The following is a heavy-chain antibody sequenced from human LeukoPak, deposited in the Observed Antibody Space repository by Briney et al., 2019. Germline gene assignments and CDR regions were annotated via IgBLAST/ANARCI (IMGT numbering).Heavy chain of an antibody. CDR1: GFTVSSNY. CDR3: ARDSHPQYYYDSSGYAFDI. J-gene: IGHJ3*02. V-gene: IGHV3-53*04. D-gene: IGHD3-22*01. Sequence: GGSLRLSCAASGFTVSSNYMSWVRQAPGKGLEWVSVIYSGGSTYYADSVKGRFTISRHDSKTTLYLQMNSLRAEDTAVYYCARDSHPQYYYDSSGYAFDIWGQGTMVTVPS. CDR2: IYSGGST.